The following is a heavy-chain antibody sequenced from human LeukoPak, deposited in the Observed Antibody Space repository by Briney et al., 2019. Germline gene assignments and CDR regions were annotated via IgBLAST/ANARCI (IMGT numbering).Heavy chain of an antibody. J-gene: IGHJ4*02. CDR1: GGSFSGYY. CDR2: INHSGST. D-gene: IGHD3-10*01. CDR3: ARGRAWGLVRRVKYDY. V-gene: IGHV4-34*01. Sequence: SETLSLTCAVYGGSFSGYYWSWIRQPPGKGLEWIGEINHSGSTNYNPSLKSRVTISVDTSKNQFSLKLSSVTAADTAVYYCARGRAWGLVRRVKYDYWGQGTLVTVSS.